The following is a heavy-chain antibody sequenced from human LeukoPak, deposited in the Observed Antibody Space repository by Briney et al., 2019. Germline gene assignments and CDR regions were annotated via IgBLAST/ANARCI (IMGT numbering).Heavy chain of an antibody. J-gene: IGHJ4*02. D-gene: IGHD3-22*01. Sequence: PGGSLRLSCSAPGFTFSSYGMNWVRQAPGKRLEWVANINQGGSEKYYVDSVKGRFTISRDNAKNSLYLEMNSLRAEDTAVYYCLRENHDSGWSFDYWGQGTLVTVSS. CDR2: INQGGSEK. V-gene: IGHV3-7*01. CDR3: LRENHDSGWSFDY. CDR1: GFTFSSYG.